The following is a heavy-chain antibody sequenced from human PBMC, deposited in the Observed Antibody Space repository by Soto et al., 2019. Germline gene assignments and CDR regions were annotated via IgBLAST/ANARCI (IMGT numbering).Heavy chain of an antibody. J-gene: IGHJ4*02. V-gene: IGHV3-53*01. D-gene: IGHD1-1*01. Sequence: WGSLRLSCAASGFTVINYYIIGCLQPPVRGRQWVSVIYTAGPTYYADSVKGRFTISRDESKNTLYFQMDNLRAEDTATYYCARGKSRDAYNPLGYWGPGTLVTVSS. CDR2: IYTAGPT. CDR1: GFTVINYY. CDR3: ARGKSRDAYNPLGY.